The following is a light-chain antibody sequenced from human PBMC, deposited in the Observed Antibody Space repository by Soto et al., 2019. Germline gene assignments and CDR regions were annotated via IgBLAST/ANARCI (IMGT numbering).Light chain of an antibody. CDR3: GTWDSSLSGVV. CDR2: DNS. V-gene: IGLV1-51*01. Sequence: QSVLTQPPSVSAAPGQKVTISCSGSSSNIGNNYVSWYQQLPGTAPKLLIYDNSKRPSGIPDRFSGSKSGTSATLGITGLQTGDEADYYCGTWDSSLSGVVFGGGTKATVL. J-gene: IGLJ2*01. CDR1: SSNIGNNY.